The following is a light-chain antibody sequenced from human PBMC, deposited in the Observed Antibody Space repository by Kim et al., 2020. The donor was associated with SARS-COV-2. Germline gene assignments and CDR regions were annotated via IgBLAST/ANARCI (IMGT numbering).Light chain of an antibody. Sequence: ASVGDRVAVTCRASQDISNYLACYQQQPGKAPKLLIFAASTLQSGVPSRFSGSGSGTEFTLTVSSLQPEDFATYYCQQLNSYQWTFGQGTKVDIK. V-gene: IGKV1-9*01. J-gene: IGKJ1*01. CDR2: AAS. CDR1: QDISNY. CDR3: QQLNSYQWT.